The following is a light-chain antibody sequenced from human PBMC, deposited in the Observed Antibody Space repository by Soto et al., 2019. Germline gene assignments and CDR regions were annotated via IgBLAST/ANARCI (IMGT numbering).Light chain of an antibody. CDR2: GAS. CDR3: QQYGSSPALT. Sequence: DIVLTQSPGTLSLSPGERATLSCRASQSVSSNYLAWYQHRAGQAPRLLIYGASTRATGIPDRFSGSGSGTDFTLTISRLEREDFAVYYCQQYGSSPALTLGGGTKVEIK. V-gene: IGKV3-20*01. CDR1: QSVSSNY. J-gene: IGKJ4*01.